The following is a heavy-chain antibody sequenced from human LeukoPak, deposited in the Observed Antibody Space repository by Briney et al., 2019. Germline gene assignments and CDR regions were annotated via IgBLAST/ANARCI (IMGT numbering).Heavy chain of an antibody. J-gene: IGHJ4*02. CDR2: IYYSGST. CDR1: GGSISSSSYY. V-gene: IGHV4-30-4*08. D-gene: IGHD3-10*01. Sequence: PSETLSLTCTVSGGSISSSSYYWGWIRQPPGMGLEWIGNIYYSGSTNYNASLKSRVTISIDTSKNQFSLNLSTVTAADTAVYFCAGVTLFRGAQIDSWGQGTLVTVSS. CDR3: AGVTLFRGAQIDS.